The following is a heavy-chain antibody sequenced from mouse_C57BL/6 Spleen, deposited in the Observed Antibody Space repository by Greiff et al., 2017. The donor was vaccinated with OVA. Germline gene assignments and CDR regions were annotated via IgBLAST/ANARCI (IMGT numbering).Heavy chain of an antibody. CDR3: ARGGNSNYGYFDV. V-gene: IGHV1-59*01. CDR1: GYTFTSYW. D-gene: IGHD2-5*01. CDR2: IDPSDSYT. J-gene: IGHJ1*03. Sequence: VQLQQPGAELVRPGTSVKLSCKASGYTFTSYWMHWVKQRPGQGLEWIGVIDPSDSYTNYNQKFKGKATLTVDTSSSTAYMQLSSLTSEDSAVYYCARGGNSNYGYFDVWGTGTTVTVSS.